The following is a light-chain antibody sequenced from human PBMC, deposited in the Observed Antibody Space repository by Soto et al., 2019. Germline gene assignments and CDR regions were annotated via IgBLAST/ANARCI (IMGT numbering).Light chain of an antibody. V-gene: IGLV2-23*02. CDR2: EVN. J-gene: IGLJ2*01. CDR3: CSYAGSSIFVV. Sequence: QPVLTQPASVSGSPGQSITISCTGTSSDIGTYDLVSWYQHHPGKAPKLMIYEVNQRPSGVSNRFSASKSGSTASLTISGLQAEDEADYYCCSYAGSSIFVVFGGGTKLTVL. CDR1: SSDIGTYDL.